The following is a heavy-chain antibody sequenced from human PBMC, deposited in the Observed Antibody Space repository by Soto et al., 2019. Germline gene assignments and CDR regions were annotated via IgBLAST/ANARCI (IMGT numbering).Heavy chain of an antibody. D-gene: IGHD4-4*01. V-gene: IGHV4-34*01. CDR3: ASTPTVGAGV. CDR1: GGSFSGYY. Sequence: SETLSLTCAVYGGSFSGYYWSWIRQPPGKGLEWIGEINHSGSTNYNPSLKSRVTISVDTSKNQFSLKLSSVTAADTAVYYCASTPTVGAGVWGQGTTVTVSS. CDR2: INHSGST. J-gene: IGHJ6*02.